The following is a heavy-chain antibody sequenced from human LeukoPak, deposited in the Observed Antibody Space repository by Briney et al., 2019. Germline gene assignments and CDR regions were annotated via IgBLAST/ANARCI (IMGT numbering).Heavy chain of an antibody. CDR1: GFTFSSYW. J-gene: IGHJ3*02. D-gene: IGHD4-17*01. CDR3: ARGQVTTVTGLASFDI. V-gene: IGHV3-7*04. Sequence: GGSLRLSCAASGFTFSSYWMNWVRQAPGKGLEWVANMNQDGSEKYYVDSVKGRFTISRDNAKNSLYLQMNSLRADDTAVYYCARGQVTTVTGLASFDIWGQGTMVSVSS. CDR2: MNQDGSEK.